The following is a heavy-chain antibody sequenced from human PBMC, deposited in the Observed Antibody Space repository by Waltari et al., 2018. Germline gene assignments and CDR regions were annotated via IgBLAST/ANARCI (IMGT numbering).Heavy chain of an antibody. V-gene: IGHV4-39*07. Sequence: QMQLQESGPGLVKPSETLSLTCSVSGGSISSKSYYWGWIRQPPGKGLEWIGSVYHSGTTYYKPSLKSRVAVLIDTSKNQFSLKLRSVTAADTAVYYCARDDFDSSSRRAFDVWGQGTMVTVSS. J-gene: IGHJ3*01. D-gene: IGHD6-13*01. CDR1: GGSISSKSYY. CDR2: VYHSGTT. CDR3: ARDDFDSSSRRAFDV.